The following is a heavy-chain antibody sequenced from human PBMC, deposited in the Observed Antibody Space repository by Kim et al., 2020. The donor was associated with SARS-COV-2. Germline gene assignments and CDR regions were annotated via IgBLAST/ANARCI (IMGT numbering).Heavy chain of an antibody. D-gene: IGHD1-26*01. CDR2: ISGSGGTT. V-gene: IGHV3-23*01. CDR1: GFTFRNHA. CDR3: AKDRWEVTPGFIDS. Sequence: GGSLRLSCAASGFTFRNHAMTWVRQAAGKGLEWPAAISGSGGTTYYSESVRGRFTISRDNSKNTLYLQINSLRDEDTAVYYCAKDRWEVTPGFIDSWGRGTQVTVSS. J-gene: IGHJ4*02.